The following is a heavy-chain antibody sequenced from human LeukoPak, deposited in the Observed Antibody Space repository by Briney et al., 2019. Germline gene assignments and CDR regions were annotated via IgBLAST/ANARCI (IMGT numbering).Heavy chain of an antibody. V-gene: IGHV4-34*01. D-gene: IGHD6-19*01. J-gene: IGHJ4*02. CDR2: INHSGST. Sequence: SETLSLTCAVYGGSFSGYYWSWIRQPPGKGLEWIGEINHSGSTNYNPSLTSRVTISVDTSKNQFSLKLSSVTAADTAVYYCARRLDSSGWYNYWGQGTLVTVSS. CDR1: GGSFSGYY. CDR3: ARRLDSSGWYNY.